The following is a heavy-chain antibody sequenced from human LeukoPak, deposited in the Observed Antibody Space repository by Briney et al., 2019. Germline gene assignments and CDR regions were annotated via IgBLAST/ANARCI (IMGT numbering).Heavy chain of an antibody. CDR1: GGSISSYY. V-gene: IGHV4-4*07. Sequence: SETLSLTCTVSGGSISSYYWSWVRQPAGKGLEWIGRIYSSGSANYNPSLKSRVTMSLDTSKNQFSLKLTSVTAADTAVYYCARSDFWSGYYPHFDYWGQGTLVTVSS. CDR2: IYSSGSA. D-gene: IGHD3-3*01. CDR3: ARSDFWSGYYPHFDY. J-gene: IGHJ4*02.